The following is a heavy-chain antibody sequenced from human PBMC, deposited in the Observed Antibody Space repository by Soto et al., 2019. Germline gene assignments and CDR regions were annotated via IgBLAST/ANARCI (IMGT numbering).Heavy chain of an antibody. J-gene: IGHJ3*02. D-gene: IGHD2-15*01. V-gene: IGHV1-46*01. CDR1: GYTFTSYY. CDR2: INPSGGST. Sequence: ASVKVSCKASGYTFTSYYMHWVRQAPGQGLEWMGIINPSGGSTSYAQKFQGRVTMTRDTSTSTVYMELSSLRSEDTAVYYCARILPGYCSGGSCYSIDAFDIWGQGTMVTVSS. CDR3: ARILPGYCSGGSCYSIDAFDI.